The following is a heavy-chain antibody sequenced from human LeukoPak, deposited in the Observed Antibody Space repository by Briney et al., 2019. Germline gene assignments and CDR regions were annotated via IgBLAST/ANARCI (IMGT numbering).Heavy chain of an antibody. CDR2: ISSSSSYI. CDR1: GFTFSSYS. V-gene: IGHV3-21*01. D-gene: IGHD5-18*01. CDR3: GSSLVETAMARTAY. J-gene: IGHJ4*01. Sequence: GGSLRLSCAASGFTFSSYSMNWVRQAPGKGLEWVSSISSSSSYIYYADSVKGRFTISRDNAKNSLYLQMNSLRAEDTAVYYCGSSLVETAMARTAYGGHGTLVTVSS.